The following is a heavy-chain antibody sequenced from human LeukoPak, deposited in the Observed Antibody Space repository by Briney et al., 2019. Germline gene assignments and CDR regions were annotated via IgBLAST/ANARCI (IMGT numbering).Heavy chain of an antibody. D-gene: IGHD4/OR15-4a*01. V-gene: IGHV3-7*01. CDR1: GFRFNTYW. CDR2: IKQDGNEK. CDR3: ARDTLGEGEDANYAVYYFDY. J-gene: IGHJ4*02. Sequence: LAGGSLRLSCAASGFRFNTYWMSWVRQAPGKGLEWVANIKQDGNEKYYADSVKGRFTISRDNGKNSPDLQMNSLRADDTAVYYCARDTLGEGEDANYAVYYFDYWGQGTVVTVSS.